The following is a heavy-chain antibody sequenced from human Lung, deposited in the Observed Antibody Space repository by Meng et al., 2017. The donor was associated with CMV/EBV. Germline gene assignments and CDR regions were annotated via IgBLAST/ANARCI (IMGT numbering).Heavy chain of an antibody. CDR2: FYNGGPT. D-gene: IGHD6-19*01. CDR3: ARTSSSGLDC. J-gene: IGHJ4*02. CDR1: GGSISSTDYH. Sequence: SXTLSLXCSVSGGSISSTDYHWGWIHQPPGKGLEWIGSFYNGGPTSYNPSLKSRVTISIDMSKNQFSLKLSSATAADTAVYYCARTSSSGLDCWGQGTLVTVSS. V-gene: IGHV4-39*07.